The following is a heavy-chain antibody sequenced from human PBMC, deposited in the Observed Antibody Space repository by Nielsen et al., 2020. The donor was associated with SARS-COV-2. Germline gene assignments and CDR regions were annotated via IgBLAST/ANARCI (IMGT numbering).Heavy chain of an antibody. CDR1: GFTFSNAW. Sequence: GESLKISCAASGFTFSNAWMSWVRQAPGKGLVWVARINNDGSITNYADSVTGRFTISRDNAGNTLYLQMDSLGAEDTAVYYCACRRDGYNYDTFWGQGTLVTVSS. CDR2: INNDGSIT. CDR3: ACRRDGYNYDTF. J-gene: IGHJ4*02. D-gene: IGHD5-24*01. V-gene: IGHV3-74*01.